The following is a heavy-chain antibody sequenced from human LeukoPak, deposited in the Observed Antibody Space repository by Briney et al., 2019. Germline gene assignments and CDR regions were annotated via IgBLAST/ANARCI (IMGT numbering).Heavy chain of an antibody. CDR1: GYSISSGYY. D-gene: IGHD4-17*01. CDR2: IYHSGST. CDR3: ARTTVTTPRDYYYYMDV. Sequence: SETLSLTCTVSGYSISSGYYWGWIRQPPGKGLEWIGSIYHSGSTYYNPSLKSRVTISVDTSKNQFSLKLSSVTAADTAVYYCARTTVTTPRDYYYYMDVWGKGTTVTVSS. V-gene: IGHV4-38-2*02. J-gene: IGHJ6*03.